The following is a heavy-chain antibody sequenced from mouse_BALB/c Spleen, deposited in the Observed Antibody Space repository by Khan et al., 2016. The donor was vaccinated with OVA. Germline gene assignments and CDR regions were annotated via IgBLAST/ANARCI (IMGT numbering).Heavy chain of an antibody. Sequence: VQLKESGPGLVKPSQSLSLTCTVTGYSITSDYAWNWIRQFPGNKLEWMGYISSSGSTNYNPALKSRISITRDTSKNQFFLQLKSVTTEDTATYYCARDGSRDNDAMDYWGQGTLVTVSA. CDR3: ARDGSRDNDAMDY. V-gene: IGHV3-2*02. CDR1: GYSITSDYA. J-gene: IGHJ4*01. CDR2: ISSSGST. D-gene: IGHD2-3*01.